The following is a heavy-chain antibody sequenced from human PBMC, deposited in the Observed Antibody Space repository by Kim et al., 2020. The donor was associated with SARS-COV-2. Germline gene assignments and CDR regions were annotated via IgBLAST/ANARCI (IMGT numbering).Heavy chain of an antibody. CDR1: GGSISSGDYH. V-gene: IGHV4-30-4*01. D-gene: IGHD3-3*01. CDR3: AREGRRITIFGVFINAFDI. J-gene: IGHJ3*02. Sequence: SETLSLTCSVSGGSISSGDYHWSWIRQPPGKGLEWIGYIYYSGSTYYNPSLKSRVTISVDTSKNKFSLKLSSVTAADTAVYYCAREGRRITIFGVFINAFDIWGQGTMVTVSS. CDR2: IYYSGST.